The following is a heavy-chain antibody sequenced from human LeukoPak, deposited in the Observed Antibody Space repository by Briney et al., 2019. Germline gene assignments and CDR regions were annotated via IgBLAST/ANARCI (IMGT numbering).Heavy chain of an antibody. J-gene: IGHJ4*02. CDR1: GFTSSNYG. Sequence: PGGSLRLSCAASGFTSSNYGMHWVRQAPGKGLEWVAVIWYDGSNKYYADSVKGRFTISRDNSKNTLYLQMNSLGAEDTAVYYCAGNYGPYYFDYWGQGTLVTVSS. D-gene: IGHD3-10*01. V-gene: IGHV3-33*01. CDR3: AGNYGPYYFDY. CDR2: IWYDGSNK.